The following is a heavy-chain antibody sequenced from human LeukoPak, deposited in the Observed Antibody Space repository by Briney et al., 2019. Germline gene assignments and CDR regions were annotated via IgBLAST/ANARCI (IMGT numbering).Heavy chain of an antibody. CDR1: GCIFSSYS. D-gene: IGHD2/OR15-2a*01. V-gene: IGHV3-23*01. CDR3: AKFSAYYYGMDV. J-gene: IGHJ6*02. CDR2: ISGSGGST. Sequence: PGGSLRLSCPASGCIFSSYSMTWVRQAPGKGLEWVSAISGSGGSTYYADSVRGRFTISRDNSKNTLYLQMNSLRAEDTAVYYCAKFSAYYYGMDVWGQGTTVTVSS.